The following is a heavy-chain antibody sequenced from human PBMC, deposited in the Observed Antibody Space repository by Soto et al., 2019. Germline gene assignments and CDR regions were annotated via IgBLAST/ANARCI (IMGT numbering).Heavy chain of an antibody. CDR3: ARDRLGGYQSTHYFDY. J-gene: IGHJ4*02. Sequence: SETLSLTCTVSGGSISSGGYYWSWIRQHPGKGLEWIGYIYYSGSTYHNPSLKSRVTISVDTSKNQFSLKLSSVTAADTAVYYCARDRLGGYQSTHYFDYWGQGTLVTVSS. CDR1: GGSISSGGYY. D-gene: IGHD1-26*01. V-gene: IGHV4-31*02. CDR2: IYYSGST.